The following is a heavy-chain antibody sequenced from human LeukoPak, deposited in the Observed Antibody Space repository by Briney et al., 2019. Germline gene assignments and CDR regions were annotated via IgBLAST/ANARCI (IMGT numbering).Heavy chain of an antibody. CDR2: FDPEDGET. D-gene: IGHD3-9*01. J-gene: IGHJ6*02. CDR3: ATGADILVYYGMDV. V-gene: IGHV1-24*01. CDR1: GGTFSSYA. Sequence: ASVKVSCKASGGTFSSYAISWVRQAPGQGLEWMGGFDPEDGETIYAQKFQGRVTMTEDTSTDTAYMELSSLRSEDTAVYYCATGADILVYYGMDVWGQGTTVTVSS.